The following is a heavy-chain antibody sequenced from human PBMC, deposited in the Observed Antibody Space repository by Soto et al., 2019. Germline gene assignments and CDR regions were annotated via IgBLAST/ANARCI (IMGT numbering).Heavy chain of an antibody. J-gene: IGHJ6*02. CDR2: INHSGST. D-gene: IGHD3-3*01. CDR3: ARGRAREYDFWSGYYNGGMDV. CDR1: GGYISGGYYS. Sequence: LSLTCAVSGGYISGGYYSWSWIRQPPGKGLEWIGFINHSGSTNYNPSLKSRVTISVDTSKNQFSLKLSSVTAADTAVYYCARGRAREYDFWSGYYNGGMDVWGQGTTVTVSS. V-gene: IGHV4-30-2*01.